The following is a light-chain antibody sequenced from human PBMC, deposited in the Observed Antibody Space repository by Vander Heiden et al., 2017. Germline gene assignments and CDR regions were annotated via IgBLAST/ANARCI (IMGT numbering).Light chain of an antibody. J-gene: IGKJ1*01. CDR3: LQDYNYPRT. CDR1: QSIRSD. V-gene: IGKV1-6*01. CDR2: GAS. Sequence: ATHMTQSPSSLSASVGDRVTITCRASQSIRSDLGWYQQKPGKAPKLLIYGASRLQSGVPSRFSGSGSDTYFSLTIYNLQPEDIGTYYCLQDYNYPRTFGQGTRVEIK.